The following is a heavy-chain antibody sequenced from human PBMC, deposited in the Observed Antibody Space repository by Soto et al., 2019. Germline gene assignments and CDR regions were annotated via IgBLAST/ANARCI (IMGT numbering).Heavy chain of an antibody. CDR1: GFTFSSYS. CDR3: ARDLTLEDIVVVVAAWHDAFDI. J-gene: IGHJ3*02. CDR2: ISSSSSYI. V-gene: IGHV3-21*01. D-gene: IGHD2-15*01. Sequence: GGSLRLSCAASGFTFSSYSMNWVRQAPGKGLEWVSSISSSSSYIYYADSVKDRFTISRDNAKNSLYLQMNSLRAEDTAVYYCARDLTLEDIVVVVAAWHDAFDIWGQGTMVTVSS.